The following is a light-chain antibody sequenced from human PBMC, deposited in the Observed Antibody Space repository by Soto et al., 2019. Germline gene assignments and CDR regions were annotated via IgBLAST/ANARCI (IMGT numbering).Light chain of an antibody. CDR2: GAS. Sequence: EIVRTQSPATLSVSPGERVTLSCRASQSVSSNYLAWYQQKPGQAPRLLIYGASTRATGIPARFSGSGSGTESTLTISSMQSEDFAVYYCQQYNNWPGTFGQGTKVDIK. J-gene: IGKJ1*01. CDR3: QQYNNWPGT. CDR1: QSVSSN. V-gene: IGKV3-15*01.